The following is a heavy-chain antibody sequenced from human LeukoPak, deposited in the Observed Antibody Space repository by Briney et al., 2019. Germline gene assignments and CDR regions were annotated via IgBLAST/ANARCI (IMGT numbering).Heavy chain of an antibody. Sequence: SETLSLTCTVSRASISTYYWSWIRQPPGKGLEWIGFIYHTGSTNYNPSLKGRVTMPVDTSKNQFSLRLRSVTAADTAVYYCARGSDYGDYWGQGTLVTVSS. V-gene: IGHV4-59*01. CDR2: IYHTGST. D-gene: IGHD3-3*01. CDR1: RASISTYY. J-gene: IGHJ4*02. CDR3: ARGSDYGDY.